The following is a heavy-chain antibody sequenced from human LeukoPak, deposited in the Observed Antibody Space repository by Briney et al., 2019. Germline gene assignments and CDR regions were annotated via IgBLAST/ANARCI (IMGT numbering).Heavy chain of an antibody. V-gene: IGHV4-59*01. CDR2: IYYSGSTNYNPSLKSP. D-gene: IGHD5-24*01. J-gene: IGHJ6*03. Sequence: PSETLSLTCTVSGGSISSYYWSWIRQPPGKGLEWIGYIYYSGSTNYNPSLKSPNYNPSLKSRVTISVDTSKNQFSPKLSSVTAADTAVYYCAGGYKHAYYNYYYMDVWGKGTTVTVSS. CDR3: AGGYKHAYYNYYYMDV. CDR1: GGSISSYY.